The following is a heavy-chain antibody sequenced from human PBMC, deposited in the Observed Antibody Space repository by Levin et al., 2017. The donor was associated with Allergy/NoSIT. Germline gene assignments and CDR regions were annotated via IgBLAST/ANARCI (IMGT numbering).Heavy chain of an antibody. CDR1: GYTFTSYD. Sequence: ASVKVSCKASGYTFTSYDINWVRQATGQGLEWMGWMNPNSGNTGYAQKFQGRVTMTRNTSISTAYMELSSLRSEDTAVYYCARVAHRLIAAMPYGMDVWGQGTTVTVSS. V-gene: IGHV1-8*01. CDR3: ARVAHRLIAAMPYGMDV. J-gene: IGHJ6*02. CDR2: MNPNSGNT. D-gene: IGHD6-13*01.